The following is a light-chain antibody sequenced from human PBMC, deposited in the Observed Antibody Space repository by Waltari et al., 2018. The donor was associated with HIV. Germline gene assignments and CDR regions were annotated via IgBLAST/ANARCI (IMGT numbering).Light chain of an antibody. V-gene: IGLV2-23*02. J-gene: IGLJ2*01. CDR3: CSHAGTTTLV. CDR2: DIN. CDR1: SSAVGGYTY. Sequence: QSALTQPASVSGSPGQSITISCTGTSSAVGGYTYVSWYQTHPGKAPKRMIYDINKRPSGVSNRLSGSKSGNTASLTISGVQAEDEADYYCCSHAGTTTLVFGGGTKLTVL.